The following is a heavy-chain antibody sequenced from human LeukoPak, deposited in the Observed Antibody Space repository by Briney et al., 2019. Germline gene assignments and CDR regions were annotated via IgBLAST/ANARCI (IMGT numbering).Heavy chain of an antibody. CDR2: ISGSGGST. V-gene: IGHV3-23*01. Sequence: GGSLRLSCAASGFTFSSYAMSWVRQAPGRGLEWVSAISGSGGSTYYADSVKGRFTISRDNSKNTLYLQMNSLRAEDTAVYYCAKAYSVYDYYYYYGMDVWGQGTTVAASS. CDR1: GFTFSSYA. CDR3: AKAYSVYDYYYYYGMDV. J-gene: IGHJ6*02. D-gene: IGHD5/OR15-5a*01.